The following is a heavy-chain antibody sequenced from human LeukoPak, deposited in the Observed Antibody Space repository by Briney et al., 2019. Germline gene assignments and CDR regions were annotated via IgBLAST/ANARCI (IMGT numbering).Heavy chain of an antibody. CDR2: ISGRGNYV. CDR3: ARSGIGETKIDY. CDR1: GFTFSDYF. V-gene: IGHV3-11*06. D-gene: IGHD6-13*01. J-gene: IGHJ4*02. Sequence: PGGSLRLSCAASGFTFSDYFMSWVRQAPGKGLEWLSYISGRGNYVDYAESLKGRITISRDNAKNSLYLQMNSLRAEDTAVYYCARSGIGETKIDYWAQGTLVTVPS.